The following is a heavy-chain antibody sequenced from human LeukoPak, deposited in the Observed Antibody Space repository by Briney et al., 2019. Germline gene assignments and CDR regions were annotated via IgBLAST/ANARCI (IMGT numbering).Heavy chain of an antibody. J-gene: IGHJ4*02. Sequence: PGGSLRLSCAASGFTFSSYAMSWVRQAPGKGLEWVSSISDSGGSTYYADSVKGRFTISRDNSRSTLYLQMISLRAEDTAVYYCAKMGDYGANSGILYWGQGTLVTVSS. CDR1: GFTFSSYA. V-gene: IGHV3-23*01. CDR2: ISDSGGST. CDR3: AKMGDYGANSGILY. D-gene: IGHD4-23*01.